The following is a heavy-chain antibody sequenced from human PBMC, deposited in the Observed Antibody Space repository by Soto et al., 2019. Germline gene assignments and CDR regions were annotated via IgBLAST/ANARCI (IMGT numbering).Heavy chain of an antibody. D-gene: IGHD1-26*01. CDR3: ARGGSYFAFDI. V-gene: IGHV1-3*01. CDR1: GGTFSSYT. CDR2: INAGNGNT. Sequence: GASVKVSCKASGGTFSSYTISWVRQAPGQRLEWMGWINAGNGNTKYSQKFQGRVTITRDTSASTAYMELSSLRSEDTAVYYCARGGSYFAFDIWGQGTMVTVSS. J-gene: IGHJ3*02.